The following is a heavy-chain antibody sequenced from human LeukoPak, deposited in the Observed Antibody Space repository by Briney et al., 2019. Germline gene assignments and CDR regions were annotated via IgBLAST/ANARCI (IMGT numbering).Heavy chain of an antibody. CDR2: INPSGGST. CDR3: ARAGDIVVVPAALIHYYYYGTDV. Sequence: WASVKVSCKASGYTFTSYYMHWVRQAPGQGLEWMGIINPSGGSTSYAQKFQGRVTMTRDTSTSTVYMELSSLRSEDTAVCYCARAGDIVVVPAALIHYYYYGTDVWGQGTTVTVSS. J-gene: IGHJ6*02. D-gene: IGHD2-2*01. V-gene: IGHV1-46*01. CDR1: GYTFTSYY.